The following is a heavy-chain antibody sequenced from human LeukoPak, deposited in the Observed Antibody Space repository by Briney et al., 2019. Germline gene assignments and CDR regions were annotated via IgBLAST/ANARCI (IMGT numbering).Heavy chain of an antibody. CDR2: IYYSGST. J-gene: IGHJ6*02. CDR3: ARARIAAAGNNYYYGMDV. Sequence: PSETLSLTCTVSGGSISSYYWSWIRQPPGKGLEWIGYIYYSGSTNYNPSLKSRVTISVDTSKNQFSLKLSSVTAADTAVYYCARARIAAAGNNYYYGMDVWSQGTTVTVSS. V-gene: IGHV4-59*01. CDR1: GGSISSYY. D-gene: IGHD6-13*01.